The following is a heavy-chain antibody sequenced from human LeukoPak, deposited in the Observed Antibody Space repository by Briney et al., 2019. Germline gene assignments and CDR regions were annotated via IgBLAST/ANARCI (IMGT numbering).Heavy chain of an antibody. CDR1: GGSISSSSYY. Sequence: SETLSLTCTVSGGSISSSSYYWGWIRQPPGKGLERIGSIYYSGSTYYNPSLKSRVTISVDTSKNQFSLKLSSVTAADTAVYYCARGDYYDSSGYYVRSFAADYWGQGTLVTVSS. V-gene: IGHV4-39*07. J-gene: IGHJ4*02. CDR3: ARGDYYDSSGYYVRSFAADY. D-gene: IGHD3-22*01. CDR2: IYYSGST.